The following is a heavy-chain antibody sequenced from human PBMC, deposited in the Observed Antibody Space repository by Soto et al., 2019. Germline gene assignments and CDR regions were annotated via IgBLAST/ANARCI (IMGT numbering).Heavy chain of an antibody. J-gene: IGHJ4*02. CDR3: TRYWEITVSTWSFGGF. D-gene: IGHD3-10*01. V-gene: IGHV1-69*02. Sequence: QVQLVQSGAEVKKPGSSVKVSCKASGSTFSPYTINWVRQAPGQGLEWMGRIIPFHGVTNYAQKFQARVTITADKSTSTAYMELSGLRFEDTAMYYCTRYWEITVSTWSFGGFWGRGTLFTVSS. CDR2: IIPFHGVT. CDR1: GSTFSPYT.